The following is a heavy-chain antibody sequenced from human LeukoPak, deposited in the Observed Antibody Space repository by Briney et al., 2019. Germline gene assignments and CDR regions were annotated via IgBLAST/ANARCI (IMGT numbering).Heavy chain of an antibody. CDR1: GFTFSSYA. D-gene: IGHD4-11*01. J-gene: IGHJ4*02. CDR3: AKNTVIYGRGNCDY. Sequence: PGGSLRLSCAASGFTFSSYAMSWVRQAPEKGLEWVSAISGSGGSTYYASSVKGRFTISRDNSKNTLYLQMNSLRAEDTAVYYCAKNTVIYGRGNCDYWGQGTLVTVSS. V-gene: IGHV3-23*01. CDR2: ISGSGGST.